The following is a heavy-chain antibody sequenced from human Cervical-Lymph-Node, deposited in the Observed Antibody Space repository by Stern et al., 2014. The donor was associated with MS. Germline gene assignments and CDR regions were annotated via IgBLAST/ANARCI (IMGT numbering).Heavy chain of an antibody. CDR3: ARGTYYYDSSGYYVFDY. CDR2: IYYSGST. J-gene: IGHJ4*02. Sequence: QLQLQESGPGLVKPSETLSPTCTVSGGSISSYYWSWIRQPPGQGLEWIGYIYYSGSTNYNPSLKSRVTISVDTSKNQFSLKLSSVTAADTAVYYCARGTYYYDSSGYYVFDYWGQGTLVTVSS. D-gene: IGHD3-22*01. V-gene: IGHV4-59*01. CDR1: GGSISSYY.